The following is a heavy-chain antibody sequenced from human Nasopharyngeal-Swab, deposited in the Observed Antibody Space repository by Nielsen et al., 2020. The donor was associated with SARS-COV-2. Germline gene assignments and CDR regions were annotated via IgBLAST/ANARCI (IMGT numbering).Heavy chain of an antibody. D-gene: IGHD3-10*01. CDR3: ARGPALVIRKTLSSGFDI. Sequence: SETLSLTCAVFGGSFSGSYWSWTRQPPGRGLEWIGEINHSGSTMYIPSLKSRVTISVDTSKNQFSLNLTSVTAADTAMYYCARGPALVIRKTLSSGFDIWGQGTMVTVSS. V-gene: IGHV4-34*01. J-gene: IGHJ3*02. CDR2: INHSGST. CDR1: GGSFSGSY.